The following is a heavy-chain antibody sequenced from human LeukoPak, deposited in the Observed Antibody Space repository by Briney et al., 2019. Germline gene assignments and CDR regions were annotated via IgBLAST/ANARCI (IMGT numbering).Heavy chain of an antibody. J-gene: IGHJ4*02. D-gene: IGHD3-22*01. CDR1: GYTFTSYG. V-gene: IGHV1-18*01. Sequence: ASVKVSCKASGYTFTSYGISWVRQVPGQGLEWMGWISAYNGNTNYAQKLQGRVTMTTDTSTSTAYMELRSLRSDDTAVYYCARIGSSGYYYLSYFDYWGQGTLVTVSS. CDR3: ARIGSSGYYYLSYFDY. CDR2: ISAYNGNT.